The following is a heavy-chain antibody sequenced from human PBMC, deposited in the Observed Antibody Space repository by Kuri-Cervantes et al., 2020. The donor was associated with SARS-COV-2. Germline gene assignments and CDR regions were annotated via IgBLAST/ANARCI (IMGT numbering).Heavy chain of an antibody. D-gene: IGHD5-18*01. CDR1: GFTFSSYG. CDR2: ISYDGSNK. Sequence: GESLKISCAASGFTFSSYGMHWVRQAPGKGLEWGAVISYDGSNKYYEDSVKGRFTISRDNSKNTLYLQMNSLRAEDTAVYYCAKGGYSYGYAGHFDYWGQGTLVTVSS. J-gene: IGHJ4*02. CDR3: AKGGYSYGYAGHFDY. V-gene: IGHV3-30*18.